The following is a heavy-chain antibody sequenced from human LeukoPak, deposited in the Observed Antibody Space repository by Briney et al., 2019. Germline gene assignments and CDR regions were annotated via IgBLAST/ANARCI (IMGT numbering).Heavy chain of an antibody. CDR1: GGSISSYY. Sequence: SETLSLTCTVSGGSISSYYWSWIRQPPEKGLEWIGNIYDSGTTNYNPSLKSRVAISLDTSKNEFSLKLSSVTAADTAVYYCANTKQWLAFDYWSQGTLVTVSS. CDR3: ANTKQWLAFDY. V-gene: IGHV4-59*03. D-gene: IGHD6-19*01. CDR2: IYDSGTT. J-gene: IGHJ4*02.